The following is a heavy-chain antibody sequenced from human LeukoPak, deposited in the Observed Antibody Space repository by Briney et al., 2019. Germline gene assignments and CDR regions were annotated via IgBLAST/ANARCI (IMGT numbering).Heavy chain of an antibody. CDR2: IKQDGSQK. J-gene: IGHJ4*02. CDR1: AFTFSNYW. D-gene: IGHD2-15*01. Sequence: GGSLRLSCAASAFTFSNYWMGWARQAPGRGLEWVASIKQDGSQKYYVDSVKGRFTIPRDNAKNSLYLQMNSLRAEDTAVYYCARDRGYCSGGTCFVSYFDLWGQGTLVTVSS. V-gene: IGHV3-7*01. CDR3: ARDRGYCSGGTCFVSYFDL.